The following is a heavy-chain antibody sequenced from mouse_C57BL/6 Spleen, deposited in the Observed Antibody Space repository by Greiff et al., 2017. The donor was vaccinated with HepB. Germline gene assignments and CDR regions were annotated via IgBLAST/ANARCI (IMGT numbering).Heavy chain of an antibody. V-gene: IGHV1-4*01. CDR2: INPSRGYT. J-gene: IGHJ1*03. CDR3: ARITERYFDV. Sequence: QVQLQQSGAELARPGASVKMSCTASGYTFTSYTMHWVKQRPGQGLEWIGYINPSRGYTKYNQKFKDKATLTADKSSSTAYMQLSSLTSEDSAVYYCARITERYFDVWGTGTTVTVSS. D-gene: IGHD2-4*01. CDR1: GYTFTSYT.